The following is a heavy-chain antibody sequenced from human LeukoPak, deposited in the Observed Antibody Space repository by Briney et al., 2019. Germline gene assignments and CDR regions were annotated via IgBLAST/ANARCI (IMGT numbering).Heavy chain of an antibody. CDR1: GYTFTGYY. D-gene: IGHD1-26*01. CDR3: ARDPNSGSYLFDI. V-gene: IGHV1-2*02. J-gene: IGHJ3*02. Sequence: ASVKVSCKASGYTFTGYYMHWARQAPGQGLEWMGWINPNSGGTNYAQKFQGRVTMTRDTSISTAYMELSRLRSDDTAVYYCARDPNSGSYLFDIWGQGTMVTVSS. CDR2: INPNSGGT.